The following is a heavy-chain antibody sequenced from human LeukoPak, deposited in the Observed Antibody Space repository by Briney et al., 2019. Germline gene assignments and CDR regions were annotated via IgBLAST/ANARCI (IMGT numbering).Heavy chain of an antibody. J-gene: IGHJ3*02. Sequence: SETLSLTCAVYGGSFSGYYWSWIRQPPGKGLEWIGEINHSGSTNYNPSLKSRVTISVDTSKNQFSLKLSSVTAADTAVYYCASTGGGYSRTDAFDIWGQGTMVTVSS. CDR1: GGSFSGYY. D-gene: IGHD2-15*01. V-gene: IGHV4-34*01. CDR2: INHSGST. CDR3: ASTGGGYSRTDAFDI.